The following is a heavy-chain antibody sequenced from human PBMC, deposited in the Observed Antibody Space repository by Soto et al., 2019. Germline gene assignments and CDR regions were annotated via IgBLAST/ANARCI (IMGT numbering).Heavy chain of an antibody. Sequence: GESLKISCSASGFTFSSYAMHWVRQAPGKGLEYVSAISSNGGSTYYADSVKGRFTISRDNSKNTLYLQMSSLRAEDTAVYYCVKDAHLGHYYGMDVWGQGTTVTVSS. CDR1: GFTFSSYA. V-gene: IGHV3-64D*06. J-gene: IGHJ6*02. CDR3: VKDAHLGHYYGMDV. D-gene: IGHD3-10*01. CDR2: ISSNGGST.